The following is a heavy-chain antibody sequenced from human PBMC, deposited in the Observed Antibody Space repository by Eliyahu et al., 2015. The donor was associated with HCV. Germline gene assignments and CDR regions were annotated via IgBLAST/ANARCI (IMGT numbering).Heavy chain of an antibody. V-gene: IGHV4-38-2*02. Sequence: QLQESGPGLVKPSXTLSLTCXXSDFSXSLXSFWXWIRQPPGKGXEWSGSVFHTGSAYYNPSLRSRVTFSADTSKNQIFVKLTSVTAADTAVYYCARDVRNVYGNFDSWGQGTLVTVSS. CDR1: DFSXSLXSF. CDR3: ARDVRNVYGNFDS. CDR2: VFHTGSA. J-gene: IGHJ4*02. D-gene: IGHD1-1*01.